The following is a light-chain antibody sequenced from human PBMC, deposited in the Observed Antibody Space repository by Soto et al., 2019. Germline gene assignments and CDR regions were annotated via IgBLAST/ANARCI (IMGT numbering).Light chain of an antibody. CDR2: DAS. J-gene: IGKJ4*01. CDR1: QSVSSSY. V-gene: IGKV3-20*01. CDR3: QQYGSSPLT. Sequence: EIVLTQSPGTLSLSPGERATLSCRASQSVSSSYLAWYQQKPGQAPRLPIYDASSRATGIPDRFSGSGSGTDFTLTISRLEPEDFAVYYCQQYGSSPLTFGGGTKVDIK.